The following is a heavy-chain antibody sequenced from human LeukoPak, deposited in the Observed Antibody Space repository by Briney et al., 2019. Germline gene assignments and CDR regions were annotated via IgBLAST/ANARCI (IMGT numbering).Heavy chain of an antibody. D-gene: IGHD1-26*01. CDR1: GFTFSSYW. V-gene: IGHV3-7*01. CDR2: IKQDGSEK. CDR3: ARDSGSSEFYFDY. J-gene: IGHJ4*02. Sequence: GGSLRLSCAASGFTFSSYWMSWVRQAPGKGLEWVANIKQDGSEKYYVDSVKGRFTISRDNAKNTLYLQMNRLRAEDTAVYYCARDSGSSEFYFDYWGQGTLVTVSS.